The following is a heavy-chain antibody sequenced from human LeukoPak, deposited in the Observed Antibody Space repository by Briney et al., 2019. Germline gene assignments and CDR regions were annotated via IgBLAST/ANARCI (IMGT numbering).Heavy chain of an antibody. J-gene: IGHJ6*03. Sequence: PSETLSLTCTVSGGPISSYYWSWIRQPPGKGLEWIGYIYYSGSTNYKSSLKSRVTISVDTSKNQFSLKLSSVTAADTAVYYCARTTEGGYSYGYFYCYYMDVWGKGTTVTISS. CDR1: GGPISSYY. CDR3: ARTTEGGYSYGYFYCYYMDV. CDR2: IYYSGST. V-gene: IGHV4-59*01. D-gene: IGHD5-18*01.